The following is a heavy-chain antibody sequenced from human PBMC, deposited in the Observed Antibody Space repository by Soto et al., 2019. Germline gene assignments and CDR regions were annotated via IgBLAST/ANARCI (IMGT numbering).Heavy chain of an antibody. J-gene: IGHJ5*02. CDR1: GFTFSDHY. V-gene: IGHV3-72*01. Sequence: EVHLVESGGGLVQPGGSLRLSCAASGFTFSDHYMDWVRQAPGKGLEWIGRSRNKANSYTTEYAASVKGRFTISRDDSKNSLYLQMNSLKTEDTAVYYCASGHYDSSGYWWFDPWGQGTLVTVSS. D-gene: IGHD3-22*01. CDR2: SRNKANSYTT. CDR3: ASGHYDSSGYWWFDP.